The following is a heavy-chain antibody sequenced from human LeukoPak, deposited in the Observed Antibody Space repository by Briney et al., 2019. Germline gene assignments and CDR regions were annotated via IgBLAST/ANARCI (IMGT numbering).Heavy chain of an antibody. V-gene: IGHV4-39*07. CDR1: GGSISSSSYC. CDR3: ARKTSAAGPFDY. J-gene: IGHJ4*02. Sequence: PSETLSLTCTVSGGSISSSSYCWGWIRQPPGKGLEWIGSIYYSGSTYYNPSLRSRVTISVDTSKNQFSLKLSSVTAADTAVYYCARKTSAAGPFDYWGQGTLVTVSS. CDR2: IYYSGST. D-gene: IGHD6-13*01.